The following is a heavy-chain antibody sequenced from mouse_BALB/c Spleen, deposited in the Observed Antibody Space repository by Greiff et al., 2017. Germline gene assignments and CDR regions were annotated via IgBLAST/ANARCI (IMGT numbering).Heavy chain of an antibody. Sequence: LLESGPELGKPGASVKISCKASGYSFTGYNMYWVKQSHRKSLEWIGYIDPYNGGTSYNQKSKGKATLTVDKSSSTAYMHLNSLTSEDSAIYYCARGGWAYAMDYWGQGTSVTVSS. J-gene: IGHJ4*01. D-gene: IGHD2-3*01. V-gene: IGHV1S135*01. CDR2: IDPYNGGT. CDR1: GYSFTGYN. CDR3: ARGGWAYAMDY.